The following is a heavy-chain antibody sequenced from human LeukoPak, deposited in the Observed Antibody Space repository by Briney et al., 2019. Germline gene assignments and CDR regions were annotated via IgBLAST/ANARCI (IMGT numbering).Heavy chain of an antibody. CDR3: ARGITMVYFDY. Sequence: SQTLSLTCAVSGGSISSGGYSWSWIRQPPGKGLEWIVYIYHSGSTYYNPSLKSRVTISVDRSKNQFSLKLSSVTAADTAVYYCARGITMVYFDYWGQGTLVTVSS. V-gene: IGHV4-30-2*01. CDR2: IYHSGST. J-gene: IGHJ4*02. CDR1: GGSISSGGYS. D-gene: IGHD3-10*01.